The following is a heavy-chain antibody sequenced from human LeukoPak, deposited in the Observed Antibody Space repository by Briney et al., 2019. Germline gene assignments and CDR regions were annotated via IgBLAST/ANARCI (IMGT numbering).Heavy chain of an antibody. CDR3: ARRGGSYYFSSGAFDI. Sequence: SETLSLTCAVYGGSFSGYYWSWIRQPPGKGVEWIGEINHSGSTNYNPSLKSRVTISVDTSKNQFSLKLSSVTAADTAVYYCARRGGSYYFSSGAFDIWGQGTMVTVSS. CDR1: GGSFSGYY. D-gene: IGHD1-26*01. J-gene: IGHJ3*02. CDR2: INHSGST. V-gene: IGHV4-34*01.